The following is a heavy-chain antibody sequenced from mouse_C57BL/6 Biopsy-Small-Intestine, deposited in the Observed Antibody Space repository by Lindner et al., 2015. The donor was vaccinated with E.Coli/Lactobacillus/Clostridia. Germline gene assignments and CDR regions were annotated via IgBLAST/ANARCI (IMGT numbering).Heavy chain of an antibody. D-gene: IGHD2-2*01. CDR1: GYTFTSYD. V-gene: IGHV1-85*01. Sequence: VQLQESGPELVKPGASVKLSCKASGYTFTSYDINWLKQRPGQGLEWIGWIYPRDGSTKYNEKFKGKATLTVDTSSSTAYMDLHSLTSEDSAVYYCASWGYDFGYWGQGTTLTVSS. CDR2: IYPRDGST. J-gene: IGHJ2*01. CDR3: ASWGYDFGY.